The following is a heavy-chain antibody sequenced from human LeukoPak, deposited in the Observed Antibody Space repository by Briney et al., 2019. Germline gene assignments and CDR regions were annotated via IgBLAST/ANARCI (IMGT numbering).Heavy chain of an antibody. V-gene: IGHV4-59*08. CDR3: ARHANRHRAGFFARQRWFDP. CDR1: SGSIGNYD. D-gene: IGHD1-14*01. J-gene: IGHJ5*02. CDR2: LSNSGST. Sequence: SETLSLTCTVSSGSIGNYDLSWIRLSPGKGLEWIGCLSNSGSTTYNPSLKSRATISVDPSKTHFFLKLTSVTAADTAVYYCARHANRHRAGFFARQRWFDPWGQGTLVTVSA.